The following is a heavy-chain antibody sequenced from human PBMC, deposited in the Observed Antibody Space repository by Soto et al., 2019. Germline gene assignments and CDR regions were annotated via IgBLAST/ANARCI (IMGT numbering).Heavy chain of an antibody. CDR3: ARLIGNSWLYY. CDR1: GDSVSSNSVV. CDR2: TYYRSKWYS. V-gene: IGHV6-1*01. Sequence: SQTLSLTCAISGDSVSSNSVVWNWIRQSPSGGLEWLGRTYYRSKWYSEYAISVQSRITVNADTSKNQVSLQLDSVTPDDTAVYYCARLIGNSWLYYWGQGTLVPVAS. D-gene: IGHD3-9*01. J-gene: IGHJ4*02.